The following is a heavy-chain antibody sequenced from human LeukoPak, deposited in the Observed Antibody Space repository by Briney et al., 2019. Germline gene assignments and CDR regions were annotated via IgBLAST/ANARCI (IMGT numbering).Heavy chain of an antibody. D-gene: IGHD1-26*01. V-gene: IGHV3-9*01. CDR3: AKDMGSGSYSHLPDY. Sequence: PGRSLRLSCAASGFTFDDYAMHWVRQAPGNGLEWVSGISWNSGSIGYADSVKGRFTISRDNAKNSLYLQMNSLRAEDTALYYCAKDMGSGSYSHLPDYWGQGTLVTVSS. J-gene: IGHJ4*02. CDR1: GFTFDDYA. CDR2: ISWNSGSI.